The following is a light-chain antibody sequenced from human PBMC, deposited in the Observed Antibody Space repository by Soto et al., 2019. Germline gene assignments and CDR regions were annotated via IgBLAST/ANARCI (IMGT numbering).Light chain of an antibody. V-gene: IGKV1-39*01. CDR2: GAS. Sequence: DIQMTQSPSALSASVGHTVAITCRASQNVRDSLSWYQQKPGKAPKLLIYGASTLQDGVPSRFSGGGAGTDFTLTIRNLQPEDFATYYCQQTSGDPPLTFGGGTKVEI. J-gene: IGKJ4*01. CDR1: QNVRDS. CDR3: QQTSGDPPLT.